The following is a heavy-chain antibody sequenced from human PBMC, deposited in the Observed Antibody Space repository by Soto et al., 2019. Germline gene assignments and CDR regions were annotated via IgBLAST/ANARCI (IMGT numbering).Heavy chain of an antibody. Sequence: QVQLVESGGGVVQPGRSLRLSCAASGFTFSSYAMHWVRQAPGKGLEWVAVISYDGSNKYYADSVKGRFTISRDNSKNTLYLQMNSLRAEDTAVYYCARVLISDYYYDSSGGDAFDIWGQGTMVTVSS. CDR2: ISYDGSNK. V-gene: IGHV3-30-3*01. D-gene: IGHD3-22*01. J-gene: IGHJ3*02. CDR3: ARVLISDYYYDSSGGDAFDI. CDR1: GFTFSSYA.